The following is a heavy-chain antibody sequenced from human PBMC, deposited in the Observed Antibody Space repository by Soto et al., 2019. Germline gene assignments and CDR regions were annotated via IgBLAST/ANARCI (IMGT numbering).Heavy chain of an antibody. CDR2: INGDGSSK. CDR1: GFTFSSYG. Sequence: PGGSLRLSCAASGFTFSSYGMHWVRQAPGKGLEWVSRINGDGSSKRNADSVKGRITISRDNAKNTLYLQMSSLRAEDTAVYYCARAAPGAAFDIWGQGTMVTVSS. D-gene: IGHD3-10*01. V-gene: IGHV3-74*01. J-gene: IGHJ3*02. CDR3: ARAAPGAAFDI.